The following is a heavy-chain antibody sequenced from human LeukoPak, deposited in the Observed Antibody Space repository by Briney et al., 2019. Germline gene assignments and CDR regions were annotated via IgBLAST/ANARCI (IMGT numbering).Heavy chain of an antibody. Sequence: GGSLRLSCVASGFTFTNTWINWVRQAPGKGLEWVSAISGSGGSTYYADSVKGRFTISRDNSKNTLYLQMNSLRAEDTAVYYCAKRKRYSGSYYFDYWGQGTLVTVSS. CDR2: ISGSGGST. CDR3: AKRKRYSGSYYFDY. V-gene: IGHV3-23*01. D-gene: IGHD1-26*01. CDR1: GFTFTNTW. J-gene: IGHJ4*02.